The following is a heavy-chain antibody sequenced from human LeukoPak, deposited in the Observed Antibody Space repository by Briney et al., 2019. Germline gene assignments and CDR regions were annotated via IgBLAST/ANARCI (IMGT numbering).Heavy chain of an antibody. J-gene: IGHJ4*02. CDR2: IYHSGST. D-gene: IGHD3-10*01. V-gene: IGHV4-4*02. CDR1: GGSISSSNW. CDR3: AKHGSYHFDY. Sequence: SETLSLTCAVSGGSISSSNWWSWVRQPPGKGLEWIGEIYHSGSTNYNPSLRSRVTISMDTSKNQFSLNLSSVTAADTAVYYCAKHGSYHFDYWGQGTLVTVSS.